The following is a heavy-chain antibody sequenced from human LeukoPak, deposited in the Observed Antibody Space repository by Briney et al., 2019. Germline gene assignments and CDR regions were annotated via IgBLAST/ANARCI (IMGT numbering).Heavy chain of an antibody. Sequence: SETLSLTCTVSGGSISSYYWSWIRQPPGKGLEWIGYIYYSGSTNYNPSLNGRVTISVDTSKNQFSLKLSSVTAADTAVYYCARERRAGAAFDIWGQGTMVTVSS. CDR2: IYYSGST. CDR1: GGSISSYY. CDR3: ARERRAGAAFDI. D-gene: IGHD6-13*01. V-gene: IGHV4-59*01. J-gene: IGHJ3*02.